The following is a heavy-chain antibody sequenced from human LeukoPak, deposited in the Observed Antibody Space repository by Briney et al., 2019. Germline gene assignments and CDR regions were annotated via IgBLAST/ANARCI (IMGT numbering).Heavy chain of an antibody. CDR2: ISGSGGST. CDR3: ARRRDGYSFSFDY. V-gene: IGHV3-23*01. Sequence: GGSLRLSCAASGFTFSSYAMSWVRQAPGKGLEWVSAISGSGGSTYYADSVKGRFTISRDNSKNTLYLQMNSLRTEDTAVYYCARRRDGYSFSFDYWGQGTLVTVSS. D-gene: IGHD5-24*01. J-gene: IGHJ4*02. CDR1: GFTFSSYA.